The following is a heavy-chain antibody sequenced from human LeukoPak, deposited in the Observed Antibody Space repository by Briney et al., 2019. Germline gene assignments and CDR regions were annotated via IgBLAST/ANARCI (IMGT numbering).Heavy chain of an antibody. Sequence: GGSLRLSCAASGFTFSSYSVNWVRQAAGHRLEWVSSISSSSSYIYYADSVKGRFTISRDNAKNSLYLQMNSLRAEDTAVYYCARVVEQRLVRWGQGTLVTVSS. V-gene: IGHV3-21*01. D-gene: IGHD6-13*01. CDR2: ISSSSSYI. CDR3: ARVVEQRLVR. J-gene: IGHJ4*02. CDR1: GFTFSSYS.